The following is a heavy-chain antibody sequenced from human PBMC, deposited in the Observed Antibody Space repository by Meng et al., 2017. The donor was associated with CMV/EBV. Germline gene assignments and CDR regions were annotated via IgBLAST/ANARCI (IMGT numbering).Heavy chain of an antibody. D-gene: IGHD2-8*01. CDR3: ARDKKTKYYYYGLDV. V-gene: IGHV3-7*01. J-gene: IGHJ6*02. Sequence: GESLKISCAASGFTFSSYWMSWVRQARGKGLEWVANIKQDGSEKYYVDSVKGRFTTSRDNAKNSLFLQMNSLRAEDTAVYYCARDKKTKYYYYGLDVWGQGTTVTVSS. CDR2: IKQDGSEK. CDR1: GFTFSSYW.